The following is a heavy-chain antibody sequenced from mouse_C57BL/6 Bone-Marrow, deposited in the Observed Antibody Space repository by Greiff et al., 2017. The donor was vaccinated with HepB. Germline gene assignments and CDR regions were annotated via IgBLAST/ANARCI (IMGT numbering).Heavy chain of an antibody. D-gene: IGHD1-1*01. CDR3: ARKIYYGSSYPFDV. CDR1: GYSITSDY. J-gene: IGHJ1*03. CDR2: IRYSGST. V-gene: IGHV3-8*01. Sequence: EVQLQQSGPGLAKPSQTLSLTCSVPGYSITSDYWNWIRKFPGNKLEYMGYIRYSGSTYYNPSLKSRISITRDTSKNQYYLQLNSVSTEDTATYYCARKIYYGSSYPFDVWGTGTTVTVSS.